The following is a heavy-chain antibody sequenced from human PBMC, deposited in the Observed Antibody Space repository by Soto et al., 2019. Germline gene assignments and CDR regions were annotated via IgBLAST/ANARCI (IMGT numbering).Heavy chain of an antibody. CDR1: GFTFSSYA. Sequence: GGSLRLSCSASGFTFSSYAMHWVRQAPGKGLEYVSAISSNGGSTYYADSVKGRFTISRDNSKNTLYLQMSSLRAEDTAVYYCVKDGGTYPRYFDWFYDYWGQGTLVTVSS. V-gene: IGHV3-64D*08. CDR3: VKDGGTYPRYFDWFYDY. CDR2: ISSNGGST. D-gene: IGHD3-9*01. J-gene: IGHJ4*02.